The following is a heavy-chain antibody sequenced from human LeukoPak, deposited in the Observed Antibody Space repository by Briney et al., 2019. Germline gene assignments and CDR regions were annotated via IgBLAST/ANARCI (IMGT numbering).Heavy chain of an antibody. J-gene: IGHJ6*02. CDR3: ARGDGSPSGILYYGMYV. CDR1: GYSISNGFY. D-gene: IGHD1-26*01. CDR2: IFHSGST. V-gene: IGHV4-38-2*02. Sequence: SETLSLTCTVSGYSISNGFYWAWIRQPPGKGLEWIGSIFHSGSTYYNPSLKIRVTISVDTSKNQFSLNLSSVTAADTAVYYCARGDGSPSGILYYGMYVWGQGTTVTVSS.